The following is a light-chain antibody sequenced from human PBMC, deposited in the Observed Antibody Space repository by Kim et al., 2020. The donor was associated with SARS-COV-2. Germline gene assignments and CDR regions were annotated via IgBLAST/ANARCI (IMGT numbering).Light chain of an antibody. V-gene: IGLV3-19*01. Sequence: ALGQTGRHTCQGDSLRNYYATWYQQRPGQAPVLVLYGKYNRPSGIPDRFSGSASGNTASLTITGAQAEDEADYYCNSRDSSGDHVVFGGGTQLTVL. J-gene: IGLJ3*02. CDR2: GKY. CDR3: NSRDSSGDHVV. CDR1: SLRNYY.